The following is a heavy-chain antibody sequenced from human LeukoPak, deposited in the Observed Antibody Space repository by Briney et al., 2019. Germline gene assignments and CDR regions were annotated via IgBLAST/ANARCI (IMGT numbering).Heavy chain of an antibody. CDR2: IIPIFGTA. Sequence: SVKVSCKASGYTFTSYYMHWVRQAPGQGLEWMGGIIPIFGTANYAQKFQGRVTITADKSTSTAYMELSSLRSEDTAVYYCARDKLGWLTGDYYYMDVWGKGTTVTVSS. CDR3: ARDKLGWLTGDYYYMDV. CDR1: GYTFTSYY. V-gene: IGHV1-69*06. J-gene: IGHJ6*03. D-gene: IGHD7-27*01.